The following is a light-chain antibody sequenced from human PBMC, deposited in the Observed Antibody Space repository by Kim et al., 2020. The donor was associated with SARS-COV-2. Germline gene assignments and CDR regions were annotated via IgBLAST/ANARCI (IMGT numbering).Light chain of an antibody. J-gene: IGLJ2*01. CDR1: SGNSSYS. CDR3: QTWGTGTVV. V-gene: IGLV4-69*01. CDR2: LNSDGSH. Sequence: ASVKLTCTLSSGNSSYSIAWHQQQPEKGPRYLMKLNSDGSHSKGDGIPDRFSGSSSGAERHLTISSLQSDDEADYYCQTWGTGTVVFGGGTKLTVL.